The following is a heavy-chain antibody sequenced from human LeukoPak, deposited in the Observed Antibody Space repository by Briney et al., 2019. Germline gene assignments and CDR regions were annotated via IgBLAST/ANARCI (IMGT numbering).Heavy chain of an antibody. CDR2: ISSSSSYI. CDR3: ARGGGDGYTNRPDFDC. CDR1: GFTFSSYG. Sequence: PGGSLRLSCAASGFTFSSYGMNWVRQAPGKGLKWVSSISSSSSYIYYADSVKGRFTISRDNAKNSLYLQMNSLRGEDTAVYYCARGGGDGYTNRPDFDCWGQGTLVTVSS. D-gene: IGHD5-24*01. V-gene: IGHV3-21*01. J-gene: IGHJ4*02.